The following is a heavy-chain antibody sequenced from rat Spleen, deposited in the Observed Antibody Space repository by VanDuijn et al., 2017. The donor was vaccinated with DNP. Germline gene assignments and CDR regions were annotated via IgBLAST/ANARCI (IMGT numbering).Heavy chain of an antibody. CDR3: ARHRIYYSSYLYPHY. CDR2: ITSSGGST. CDR1: GFTFNNYW. D-gene: IGHD1-2*01. V-gene: IGHV5-31*01. J-gene: IGHJ2*01. Sequence: EVQLVESEGGLVQPGRSLKLSCAASGFTFNNYWMTWIRQVPGKGLEWVASITSSGGSTYYPDSVKGRFTISRDNAKSTLYLQMDSLRSEETATYYCARHRIYYSSYLYPHYWGQGVMVTVSS.